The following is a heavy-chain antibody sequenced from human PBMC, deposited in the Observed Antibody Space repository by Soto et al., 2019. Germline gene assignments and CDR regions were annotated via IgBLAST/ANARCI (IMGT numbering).Heavy chain of an antibody. CDR3: ASGEIRLQLWLFQFDY. Sequence: QVQLVQSGAEVKKPGSSVRVSCTASGGTFSSYAISWVRQAPGQGLEWMGGIIPIFGTANYAQKFQGRVTITADESTSTAYKELSSLRSEDTAVYYCASGEIRLQLWLFQFDYWGQGTLVTVSS. CDR1: GGTFSSYA. J-gene: IGHJ4*02. CDR2: IIPIFGTA. D-gene: IGHD5-18*01. V-gene: IGHV1-69*01.